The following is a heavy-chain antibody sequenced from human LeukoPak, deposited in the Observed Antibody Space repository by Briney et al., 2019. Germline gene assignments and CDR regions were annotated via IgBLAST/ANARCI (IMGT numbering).Heavy chain of an antibody. CDR3: VRHRIIRDIVTGDYFDY. D-gene: IGHD3-9*01. CDR2: IYYSMTT. V-gene: IGHV4-39*01. CDR1: GDSISSGTSY. J-gene: IGHJ4*02. Sequence: SETLSLTCTVSGDSISSGTSYWGWIRQPPGKGLEWIGTIYYSMTTYYNSSLKSRVTISVDTSKNQFSLKLRSVTAADTAVYYCVRHRIIRDIVTGDYFDYWGQGTLVTVSS.